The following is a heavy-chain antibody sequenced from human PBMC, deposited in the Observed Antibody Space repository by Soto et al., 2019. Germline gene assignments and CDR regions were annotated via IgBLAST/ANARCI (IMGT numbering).Heavy chain of an antibody. D-gene: IGHD1-26*01. CDR3: AIRGSGTSYY. Sequence: EVQLLESGGGLVQPGGSLRLSCTASDFTFRSYAMSWVRQAPGQGLEWVSAVSGSGAATYYTDSGKGRFTISRDASRNTLFLHMHNVRAEDTAVYFCAIRGSGTSYYRGQGTLVTGSS. CDR2: VSGSGAAT. J-gene: IGHJ4*02. CDR1: DFTFRSYA. V-gene: IGHV3-23*01.